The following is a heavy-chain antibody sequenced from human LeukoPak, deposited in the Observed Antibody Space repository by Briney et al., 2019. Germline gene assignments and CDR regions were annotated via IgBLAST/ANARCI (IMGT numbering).Heavy chain of an antibody. CDR3: ARERGKYYYDSSGYYDY. CDR1: GFTFSSYA. Sequence: TGGSLRLSCAASGFTFSSYAMHWVRQAPGKGLEWVANIKQDGSEKYYVDSVKGRFTISRDNAKNSLYLQMNSLRAEDTAVYYCARERGKYYYDSSGYYDYWGQGTLVTVSS. D-gene: IGHD3-22*01. CDR2: IKQDGSEK. J-gene: IGHJ4*02. V-gene: IGHV3-7*01.